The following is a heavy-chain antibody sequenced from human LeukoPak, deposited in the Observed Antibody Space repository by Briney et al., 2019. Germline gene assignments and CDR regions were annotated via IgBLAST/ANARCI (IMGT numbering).Heavy chain of an antibody. CDR3: ARDSNYYDSSGHEDC. J-gene: IGHJ4*02. CDR1: GFTFDDYG. D-gene: IGHD3-22*01. V-gene: IGHV3-20*04. Sequence: GGSLRLSCAASGFTFDDYGMSWVRQAPGKGLEWVSGINWNGGSTGYADSVKGRFTISRDNAKNSLYLQMNSLRAEDTALYYCARDSNYYDSSGHEDCWGQGTLVTVSS. CDR2: INWNGGST.